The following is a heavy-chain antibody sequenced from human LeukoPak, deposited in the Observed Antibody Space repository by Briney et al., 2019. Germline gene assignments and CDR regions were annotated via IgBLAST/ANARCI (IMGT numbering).Heavy chain of an antibody. V-gene: IGHV1-2*02. J-gene: IGHJ4*02. CDR1: GYTFTGYY. Sequence: ASVKVSCKASGYTFTGYYMHWVRQAPGQGLEWMGWINPNSGGTNYAQKFQGRVTMTRDTSISTAYMELSRLRSDDTAVYYCARAHYVWGSYRPIKIFDYWGQGTLVTVSS. D-gene: IGHD3-16*02. CDR2: INPNSGGT. CDR3: ARAHYVWGSYRPIKIFDY.